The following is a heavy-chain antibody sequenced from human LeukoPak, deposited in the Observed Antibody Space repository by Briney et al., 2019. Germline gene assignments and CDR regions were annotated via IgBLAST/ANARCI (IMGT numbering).Heavy chain of an antibody. V-gene: IGHV3-48*03. J-gene: IGHJ4*02. CDR3: ARGGWNFFLNF. Sequence: GGSLRLSCAASGFTFSTYEMNWLRQAPEKGLEWVSYISSSGTPIYYTDSVKGRFTISRDNAKNSLYLQMNSLRAEDTAVYYCARGGWNFFLNFWGQGTLATVSS. CDR2: ISSSGTPI. D-gene: IGHD1-7*01. CDR1: GFTFSTYE.